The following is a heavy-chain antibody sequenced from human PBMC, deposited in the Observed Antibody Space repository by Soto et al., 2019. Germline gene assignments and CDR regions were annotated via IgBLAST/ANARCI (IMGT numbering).Heavy chain of an antibody. CDR3: ARGLRPVRGVILWYYYYYMDV. Sequence: QVQLVQSGAEVKKPGASVKVSCKASGYTFTSYDINWVRQATGQGLEWMGWMNPNSGNTGYAQKFQGRVTMTRNTSISTAYMELSSLRSEDTAVYYYARGLRPVRGVILWYYYYYMDVWGKGTTVTVSS. D-gene: IGHD3-10*01. CDR1: GYTFTSYD. CDR2: MNPNSGNT. V-gene: IGHV1-8*01. J-gene: IGHJ6*03.